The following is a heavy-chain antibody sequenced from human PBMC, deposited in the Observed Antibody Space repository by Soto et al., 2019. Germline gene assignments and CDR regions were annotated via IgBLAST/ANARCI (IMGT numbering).Heavy chain of an antibody. CDR3: AHRRLRLNHFDY. Sequence: QITLKESGPTLVKPTQTLTLTCTFSGFSLSTSGVGVGWIRQPPGKALECLALIYWDDDKRYSPSLRSRLTITKDTSKKQVVLTMTNMDPVDTATYYCAHRRLRLNHFDYWGQGTLVTVSS. J-gene: IGHJ4*02. D-gene: IGHD4-17*01. V-gene: IGHV2-5*02. CDR2: IYWDDDK. CDR1: GFSLSTSGVG.